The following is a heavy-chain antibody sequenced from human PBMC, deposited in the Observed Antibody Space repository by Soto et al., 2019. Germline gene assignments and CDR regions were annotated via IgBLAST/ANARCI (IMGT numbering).Heavy chain of an antibody. Sequence: ASVKVSCKASGYTFTTSAMHWVRQAPGQGLEWMGRINVGNGYTKYSQKFQGRLTITSDTSASTAYMELSSLTSEDTAVYYCARDNSSGWGNWFDPWGQGTLVTVSS. D-gene: IGHD6-19*01. J-gene: IGHJ5*02. CDR1: GYTFTTSA. CDR2: INVGNGYT. V-gene: IGHV1-3*01. CDR3: ARDNSSGWGNWFDP.